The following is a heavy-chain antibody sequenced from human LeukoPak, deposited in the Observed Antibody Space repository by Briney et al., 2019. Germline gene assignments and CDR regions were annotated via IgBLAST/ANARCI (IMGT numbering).Heavy chain of an antibody. V-gene: IGHV7-4-1*02. CDR1: GYTFTGYY. Sequence: ASVKVSCKASGYTFTGYYMHWVRQAPGQGLEWMGWINTNTGNPTYAQGFTGRFVFSLDTSVSTTYLQISSLKAEDTAVYYCARRVEGHAFDIWGQGTMVTVS. CDR3: ARRVEGHAFDI. J-gene: IGHJ3*02. CDR2: INTNTGNP. D-gene: IGHD3-3*01.